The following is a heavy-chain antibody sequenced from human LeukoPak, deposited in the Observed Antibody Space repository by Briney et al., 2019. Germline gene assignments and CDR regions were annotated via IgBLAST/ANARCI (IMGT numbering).Heavy chain of an antibody. CDR3: ARDPLDCSGGSCYLYMDV. Sequence: ASVKVSCKASGGTFSSYAISWVRQAPGQGLEWMGGIIPIFGTANYAQKFQGRVTMTRDMSTSTVYMELSSLRPEDTAVYYCARDPLDCSGGSCYLYMDVWGKGTTVTISS. CDR2: IIPIFGTA. CDR1: GGTFSSYA. V-gene: IGHV1-69*05. D-gene: IGHD2-15*01. J-gene: IGHJ6*03.